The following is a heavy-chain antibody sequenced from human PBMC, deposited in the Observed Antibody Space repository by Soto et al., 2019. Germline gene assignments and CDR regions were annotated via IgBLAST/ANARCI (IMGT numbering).Heavy chain of an antibody. CDR3: ARDQPGYSYGYGLGY. J-gene: IGHJ4*02. Sequence: DVQLVESGGGLVKPGGSLRLSCAASGFTFSSYSMNWVRQAPGKGLEWVSSISSSSSYIYYADSVKGRFTISRDNAKNSLYLQMNSLIAEDTAVYYCARDQPGYSYGYGLGYWGQGTLVTVSS. CDR1: GFTFSSYS. CDR2: ISSSSSYI. D-gene: IGHD5-18*01. V-gene: IGHV3-21*01.